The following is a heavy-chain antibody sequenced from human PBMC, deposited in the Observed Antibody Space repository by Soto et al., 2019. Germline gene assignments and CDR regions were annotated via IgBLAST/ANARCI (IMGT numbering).Heavy chain of an antibody. J-gene: IGHJ4*02. CDR3: ARQSYSSYYFDY. Sequence: LRLSCAASGFTFSDHYMDWVRQAPGKGLEWVGRTRNKANSYTTEYAASVKGRFTISRDNSKNSLYLQMNSLKTEDTAVYYCARQSYSSYYFDYWGQGTLVTVSS. CDR2: TRNKANSYTT. CDR1: GFTFSDHY. D-gene: IGHD6-13*01. V-gene: IGHV3-72*01.